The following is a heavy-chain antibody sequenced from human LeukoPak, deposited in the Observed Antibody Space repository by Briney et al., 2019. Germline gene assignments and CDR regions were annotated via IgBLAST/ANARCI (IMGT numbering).Heavy chain of an antibody. Sequence: GGSLRLSCAASGFTFNIYAMSWVRQAPGKGLEWVSGISGSGGSTHYADSVKDRFTISRDNSKNTLYLQMTSLRAEDTAVYYCAKETVVVVAATPDAFDIWGQGTMDTVSS. CDR1: GFTFNIYA. CDR2: ISGSGGST. J-gene: IGHJ3*02. CDR3: AKETVVVVAATPDAFDI. V-gene: IGHV3-23*01. D-gene: IGHD2-15*01.